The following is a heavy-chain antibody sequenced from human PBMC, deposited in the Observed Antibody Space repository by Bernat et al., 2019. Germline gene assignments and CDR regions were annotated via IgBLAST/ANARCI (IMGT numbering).Heavy chain of an antibody. CDR1: GFTFSSYA. Sequence: EVQLLESGGGLVQPGGSLRLSCAASGFTFSSYAMSWVRQAPGKGLEWVSALSGSGGSNYYANSLKGRFTVSITTSKNTLYLQMNRLRAEDTAVYYCANGFYDSSGFDYWGQGTLVTVSS. CDR3: ANGFYDSSGFDY. J-gene: IGHJ4*02. V-gene: IGHV3-23*01. CDR2: LSGSGGSN. D-gene: IGHD3-22*01.